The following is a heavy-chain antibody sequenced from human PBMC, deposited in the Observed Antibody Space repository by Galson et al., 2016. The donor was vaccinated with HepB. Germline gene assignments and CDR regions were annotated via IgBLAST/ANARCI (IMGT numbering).Heavy chain of an antibody. Sequence: SETLSLTCSVSGDSVSNTVFYWGWIRQPPGKGLEWLGSIYFSGNRYVSPSLKSRASISLDTAKNLISLKLRSVTAADTAVYYCARHGASSSGPYSSAMDVWGQGTTVTVSS. CDR1: GDSVSNTVFY. D-gene: IGHD6-6*01. J-gene: IGHJ6*02. CDR3: ARHGASSSGPYSSAMDV. V-gene: IGHV4-39*01. CDR2: IYFSGNR.